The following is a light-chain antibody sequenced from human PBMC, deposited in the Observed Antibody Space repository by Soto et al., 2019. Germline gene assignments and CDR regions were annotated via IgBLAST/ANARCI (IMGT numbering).Light chain of an antibody. CDR3: SSYTSRSTLYV. CDR2: DVS. CDR1: SSDVGGYNY. V-gene: IGLV2-14*01. Sequence: QSALTQPASVSGSPGQSITLSCTGTSSDVGGYNYVSWYQQHPGKAPKLMIYDVSNRPSGVSNRFSGSKSGNTASLTISGLQADDEADYYCSSYTSRSTLYVFGTGTKLTVL. J-gene: IGLJ1*01.